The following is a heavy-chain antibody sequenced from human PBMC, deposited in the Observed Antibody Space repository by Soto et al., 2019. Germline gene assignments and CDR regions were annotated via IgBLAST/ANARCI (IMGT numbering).Heavy chain of an antibody. J-gene: IGHJ6*02. Sequence: GGSLRLSCAASGFTFSSYAMHWVRQAPGKGLEWVAVISYDGSNKYYADSVKGRFTISRDNSKNTLYLQMNSLRAEDTAVYYCARDRKGSGSYAYYYYGMDVWGQGTTVTVS. CDR1: GFTFSSYA. V-gene: IGHV3-30-3*01. CDR3: ARDRKGSGSYAYYYYGMDV. CDR2: ISYDGSNK. D-gene: IGHD3-10*01.